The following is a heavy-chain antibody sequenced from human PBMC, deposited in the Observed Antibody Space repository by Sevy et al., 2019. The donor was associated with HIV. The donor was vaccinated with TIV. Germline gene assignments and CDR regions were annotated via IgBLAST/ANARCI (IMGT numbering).Heavy chain of an antibody. Sequence: ASVKVSCKASGGTFSSYAISWVRQAPGQGLEWMGGTIPIFGTANYAQKLQGRVTITADTSTSTAYMELSSLRSEDTAVYYCSRGTSATAFDIWGQGTMVTVSS. D-gene: IGHD2-15*01. CDR1: GGTFSSYA. V-gene: IGHV1-69*06. J-gene: IGHJ3*02. CDR3: SRGTSATAFDI. CDR2: TIPIFGTA.